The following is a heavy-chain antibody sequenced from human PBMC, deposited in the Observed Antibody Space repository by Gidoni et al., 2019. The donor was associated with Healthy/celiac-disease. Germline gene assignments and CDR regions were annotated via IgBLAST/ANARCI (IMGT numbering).Heavy chain of an antibody. D-gene: IGHD6-19*01. CDR3: AATVSVAAVIGIDY. CDR2: IIPILGIA. V-gene: IGHV1-69*04. CDR1: GSTFSSYA. J-gene: IGHJ4*02. Sequence: QVQLVQSGAEVKKPGSSVKVSCKASGSTFSSYAISWVRQAPGQGLEWMGRIIPILGIANYAQKFQGRVTITADKSTSTAYMELSSLRSEDTAVYYCAATVSVAAVIGIDYWGQGTLVTVSS.